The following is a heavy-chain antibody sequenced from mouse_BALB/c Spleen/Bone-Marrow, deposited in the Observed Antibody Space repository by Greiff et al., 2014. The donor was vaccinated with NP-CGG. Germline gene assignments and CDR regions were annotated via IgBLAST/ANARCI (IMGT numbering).Heavy chain of an antibody. J-gene: IGHJ1*01. V-gene: IGHV1-14*01. Sequence: VQLKESGPELVKPGASVKMSCKASGYTFTSYVIHWVKQKPGQGLEWIGYINPYNDGTKYNKKFKGKATLTSDKSSSTAYMELSSLTSEDSAVYYCARGGYYGTSLYWYFDVWGAGTTVTVSS. CDR2: INPYNDGT. D-gene: IGHD1-1*01. CDR3: ARGGYYGTSLYWYFDV. CDR1: GYTFTSYV.